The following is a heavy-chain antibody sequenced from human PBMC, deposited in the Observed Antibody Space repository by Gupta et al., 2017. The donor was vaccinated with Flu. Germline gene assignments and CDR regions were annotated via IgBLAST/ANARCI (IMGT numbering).Heavy chain of an antibody. CDR3: ARGGSSRFDP. D-gene: IGHD3-16*01. CDR2: ISNTGITV. Sequence: QLQLVESGGDFVKPRGSLRLSCAASGFPYPDYFMSWISQAPGEGLEWGSSISNTGITVYYADSVRGRFTISRDNAKNSLYLQMNSLRGEDTAVDYCARGGSSRFDPWGQGTRVTVPS. J-gene: IGHJ5*02. CDR1: GFPYPDYF. V-gene: IGHV3-11*01.